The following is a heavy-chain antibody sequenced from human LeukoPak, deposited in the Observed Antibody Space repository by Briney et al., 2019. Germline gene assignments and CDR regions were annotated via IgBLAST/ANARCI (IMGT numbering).Heavy chain of an antibody. J-gene: IGHJ6*03. Sequence: SETLPLTCTVSGYSISSDYYWGWIRQPPGKGLEWIGYIYYSGSTNYNPSLKSRVTISVDTSKNQFSLKLSSVTAADTAVYYCASLRQQLVSNYYMDVWGKGTTVTVSS. CDR3: ASLRQQLVSNYYMDV. V-gene: IGHV4-38-2*02. CDR1: GYSISSDYY. D-gene: IGHD6-13*01. CDR2: IYYSGST.